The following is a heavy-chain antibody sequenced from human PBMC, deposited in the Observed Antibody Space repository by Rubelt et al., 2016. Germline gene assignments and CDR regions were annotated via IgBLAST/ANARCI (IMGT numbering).Heavy chain of an antibody. CDR1: GFSLRTSGMC. J-gene: IGHJ4*02. D-gene: IGHD1-1*01. CDR2: IDWDDAK. V-gene: IGHV2-70*15. CDR3: ARISRNGYYFDY. Sequence: QVTLRESGPALVKPTQTLTLTCTFSGFSLRTSGMCVSWIRQPPGKALEWLARIDWDDAKYYSTSLKTRLTISKDTSKNQVVLKMTNMDPVDTATYYCARISRNGYYFDYWGQGTLVTVSS.